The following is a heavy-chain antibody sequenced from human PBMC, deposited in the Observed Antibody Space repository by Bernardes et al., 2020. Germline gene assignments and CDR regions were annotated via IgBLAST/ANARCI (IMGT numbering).Heavy chain of an antibody. D-gene: IGHD2-2*01. CDR1: GGSFSGYY. CDR2: INHSGST. V-gene: IGHV4-34*01. Sequence: SETLSLTCAVYGGSFSGYYWSWIRQPPGKGLEWIGEINHSGSTNYNPSLKSRVTISVDTSKNQFSLKLSSVTAADTAVYYCARVVVPAALQDYYYYYMDVWGKGTTVTVSS. CDR3: ARVVVPAALQDYYYYYMDV. J-gene: IGHJ6*03.